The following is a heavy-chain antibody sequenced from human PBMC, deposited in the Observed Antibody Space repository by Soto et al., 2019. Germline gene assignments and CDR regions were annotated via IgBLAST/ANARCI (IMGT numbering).Heavy chain of an antibody. D-gene: IGHD2-2*02. Sequence: SETLSLTCTVSGGSISSGGYYWSWIRQHPGKGVELIGYIYYSGSNYYTPSLKIRVTISVDTSKNQFSLKLSSVTAADTAVYYCARGYCSSTSCYTNWFDXWGQGTLVTVSX. V-gene: IGHV4-31*03. CDR3: ARGYCSSTSCYTNWFDX. CDR2: IYYSGSN. J-gene: IGHJ5*02. CDR1: GGSISSGGYY.